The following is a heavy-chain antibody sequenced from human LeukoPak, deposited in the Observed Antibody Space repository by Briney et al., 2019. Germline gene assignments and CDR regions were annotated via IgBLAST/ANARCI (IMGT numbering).Heavy chain of an antibody. J-gene: IGHJ4*02. CDR1: DGSITNYD. D-gene: IGHD6-6*01. CDR3: AREGQQLVPPFDY. V-gene: IGHV4-4*07. CDR2: IYTSGST. Sequence: SETLSLTCTVSDGSITNYDWSWVRQPAGKGLEWIGRIYTSGSTNCNPSLKSRVAISVDTSKNQFSLKLSSVTAADTAVYYCAREGQQLVPPFDYWGQGTLVTVSS.